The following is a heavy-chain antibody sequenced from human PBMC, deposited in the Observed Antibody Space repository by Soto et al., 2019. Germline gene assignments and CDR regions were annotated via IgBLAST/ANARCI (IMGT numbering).Heavy chain of an antibody. CDR3: LRPRPSGENYGMDV. Sequence: GGSLRLSCVASGLTVSHNYMAWVRQASEMGLEWVSILYTEGTTYYADSVKGRFTISRDSSKNTLFLQMDSLRAEDTAVYYCLRPRPSGENYGMDVWGQGATVTVSS. V-gene: IGHV3-53*01. CDR2: LYTEGTT. D-gene: IGHD3-16*01. CDR1: GLTVSHNY. J-gene: IGHJ6*02.